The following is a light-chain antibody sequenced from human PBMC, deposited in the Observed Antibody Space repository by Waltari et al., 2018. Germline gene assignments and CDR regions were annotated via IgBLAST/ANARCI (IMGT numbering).Light chain of an antibody. V-gene: IGLV1-44*01. CDR2: SNS. CDR1: SSNLGVNS. Sequence: QSVLTQSPPASATPGQRVTISCSGSSSNLGVNSVNWYQHVPGAAPRLLIYSNSRRPSGVPDRFSGSKSGTSASLAISGLQSDDEADYYCAAWDSNVNAWLFGGGTKVTVL. J-gene: IGLJ2*01. CDR3: AAWDSNVNAWL.